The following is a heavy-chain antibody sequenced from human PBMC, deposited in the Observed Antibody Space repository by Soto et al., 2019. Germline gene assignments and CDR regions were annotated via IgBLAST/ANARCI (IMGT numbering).Heavy chain of an antibody. D-gene: IGHD1-1*01. Sequence: EVQLVESGGGLVKPGGSLRLSCAASGFTFSSYSMNWVRQAPGKGLEWVSSISSSSSYIYYADSVKGRFTISRDNAKNSLYLQMNSLRAEDTAVYYCARSGTNYYYGMDVWGQGTTVTVSS. J-gene: IGHJ6*02. CDR2: ISSSSSYI. CDR1: GFTFSSYS. V-gene: IGHV3-21*01. CDR3: ARSGTNYYYGMDV.